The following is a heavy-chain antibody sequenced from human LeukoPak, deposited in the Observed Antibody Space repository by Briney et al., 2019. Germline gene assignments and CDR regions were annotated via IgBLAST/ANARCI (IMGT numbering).Heavy chain of an antibody. CDR3: ARYYDILTGQAPNWYYGMDV. CDR1: GFTVSSNY. J-gene: IGHJ6*02. V-gene: IGHV3-53*04. Sequence: GGSLRLSCAASGFTVSSNYMSWVRQAPGKGLEWVSVIYSGGSTYYAGSVKGRFTISRHNSKNTLYLQMNSLRAEDTAVYYCARYYDILTGQAPNWYYGMDVWGQGTTVTVSS. D-gene: IGHD3-9*01. CDR2: IYSGGST.